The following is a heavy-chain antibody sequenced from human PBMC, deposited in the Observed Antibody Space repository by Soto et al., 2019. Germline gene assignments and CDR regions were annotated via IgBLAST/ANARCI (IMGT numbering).Heavy chain of an antibody. CDR3: ARHDYTQDVWYHTYDI. D-gene: IGHD3-3*01. J-gene: IGHJ3*02. Sequence: PGESLKISCKGFDYTFAAYWIGWVRQMPGKGPEGMGGINPRDSDVKYSPPFEGQVTISAVKSINTAFLQWRSLKASDTAMYYCARHDYTQDVWYHTYDIWGQGTMVTVSS. CDR1: DYTFAAYW. V-gene: IGHV5-51*01. CDR2: INPRDSDV.